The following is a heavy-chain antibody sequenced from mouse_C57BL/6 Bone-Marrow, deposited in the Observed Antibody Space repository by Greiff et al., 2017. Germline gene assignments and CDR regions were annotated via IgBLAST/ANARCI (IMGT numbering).Heavy chain of an antibody. D-gene: IGHD1-1*01. Sequence: VQLQQPGAELVKPGASVKLSCKASGYTFPSYWMHWVKQRPGQGLEWIGMIHPNSGSTNYNEKFKSKATLTVDKSSSTAYMQLNSLTSEDSAVYYCAREITTVVAWYVDVWGTGTTVTVSS. CDR2: IHPNSGST. CDR1: GYTFPSYW. J-gene: IGHJ1*03. V-gene: IGHV1-64*01. CDR3: AREITTVVAWYVDV.